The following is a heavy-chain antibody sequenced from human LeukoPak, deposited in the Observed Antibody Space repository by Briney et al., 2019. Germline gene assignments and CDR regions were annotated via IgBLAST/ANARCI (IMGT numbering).Heavy chain of an antibody. CDR2: IYYSGST. CDR3: ARAVYGSSSDAFDI. J-gene: IGHJ3*02. Sequence: SETLSLTCTVSGGSISSSSYYWGWIRQPPGKGLEWIGSIYYSGSTYYNPSLKSRVTISVDTSKNQFSLKLSSVTAADTAVYYCARAVYGSSSDAFDIWGQGTMVTVSS. V-gene: IGHV4-39*07. CDR1: GGSISSSSYY. D-gene: IGHD6-6*01.